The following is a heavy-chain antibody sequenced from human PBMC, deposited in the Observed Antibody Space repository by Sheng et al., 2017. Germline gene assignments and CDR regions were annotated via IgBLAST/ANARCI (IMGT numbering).Heavy chain of an antibody. D-gene: IGHD5-12*01. V-gene: IGHV4-38-2*02. CDR2: IYHSGST. CDR3: ASVSVADYFDY. Sequence: QVQLQESGPGLVKPSETLSLTCTVSGYSISSGYYWGWIRQPPGKGLEWIGSIYHSGSTYYNPSLKSRVTISVDTSKNQFSLKLSSVTAADTAVYYCASVSVADYFDYWGQGNPGSPSPQ. CDR1: GYSISSGYY. J-gene: IGHJ4*02.